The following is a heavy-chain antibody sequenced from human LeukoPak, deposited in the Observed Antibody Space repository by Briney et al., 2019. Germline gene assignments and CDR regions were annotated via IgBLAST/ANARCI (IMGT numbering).Heavy chain of an antibody. J-gene: IGHJ4*02. V-gene: IGHV3-11*05. CDR2: ISSSRSYT. CDR3: ARVPRSRYSSSWEKVAYYFDY. CDR1: GFTFSDYY. Sequence: GWSLRLSCAASGFTFSDYYMSWIRQAPGKGLEWVSYISSSRSYTNYADSVKGRFTISRDNAKNSLYLQMNSLRADDTVVYYCARVPRSRYSSSWEKVAYYFDYWGQGTLVTVSS. D-gene: IGHD6-13*01.